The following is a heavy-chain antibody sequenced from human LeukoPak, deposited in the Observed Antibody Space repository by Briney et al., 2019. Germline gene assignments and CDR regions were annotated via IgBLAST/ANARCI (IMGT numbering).Heavy chain of an antibody. V-gene: IGHV3-48*03. D-gene: IGHD3-3*01. CDR3: ARSARLMKGVVEVTALDD. Sequence: GGSLRLSCAASGFTFSSYEMNWVRQAPGKGLEWASYISSSGSTIYYADSVKGRFTIARDNAKNSVYLEMNSLRADDTAVYYCARSARLMKGVVEVTALDDWGQGTLVTVSS. CDR1: GFTFSSYE. J-gene: IGHJ4*02. CDR2: ISSSGSTI.